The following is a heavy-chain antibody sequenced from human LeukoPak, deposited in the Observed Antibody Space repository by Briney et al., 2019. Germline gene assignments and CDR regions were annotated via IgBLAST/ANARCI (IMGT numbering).Heavy chain of an antibody. D-gene: IGHD3-10*01. J-gene: IGHJ5*02. CDR1: GGSFSGYY. V-gene: IGHV4-34*01. CDR3: ARGSREVRGLRGNWFDP. Sequence: SETLSLTCAVYGGSFSGYYWSWIRQPPGKGLEWIGEINHSGSTNYNPSLKSRVTISVDTSKNQFSLKLSSVAAADTAVYYCARGSREVRGLRGNWFDPWGQGTLVTVSS. CDR2: INHSGST.